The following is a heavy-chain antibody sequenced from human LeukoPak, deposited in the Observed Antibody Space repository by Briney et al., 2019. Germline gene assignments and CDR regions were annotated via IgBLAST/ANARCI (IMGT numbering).Heavy chain of an antibody. CDR1: GGTFRDYP. V-gene: IGHV1-69*13. D-gene: IGHD3-16*02. Sequence: SVKVSCKASGGTFRDYPLSWVRQAPGQGLEWMGGIIPMFGTAKYAQNFEGRVKITADESTSTAYMELSSLRSEDTAVYYCARASDYVWGSYPTDYWGQGTLVTVSS. J-gene: IGHJ4*02. CDR3: ARASDYVWGSYPTDY. CDR2: IIPMFGTA.